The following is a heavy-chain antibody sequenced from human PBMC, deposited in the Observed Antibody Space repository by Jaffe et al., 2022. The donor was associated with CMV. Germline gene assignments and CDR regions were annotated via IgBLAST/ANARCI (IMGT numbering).Heavy chain of an antibody. CDR1: GFSLSTSGMC. D-gene: IGHD1-20*01. CDR3: ARIRCVTGTTRRVGWFDP. Sequence: QVTLRESGPALVKPTQTLTLTCTFSGFSLSTSGMCVSWIRQPPGKALEWLALIDWDDDKYYSTSLKTRLTISKDTSKNQVVLTMTNMDPVDTATYYCARIRCVTGTTRRVGWFDPWGQGTLVTVSS. CDR2: IDWDDDK. V-gene: IGHV2-70*01. J-gene: IGHJ5*02.